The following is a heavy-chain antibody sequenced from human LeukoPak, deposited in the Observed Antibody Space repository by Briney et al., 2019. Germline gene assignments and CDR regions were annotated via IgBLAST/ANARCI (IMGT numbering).Heavy chain of an antibody. D-gene: IGHD3-10*01. V-gene: IGHV4-39*07. Sequence: SETLSLTCTVSGGSISSSSYYWGWIRQPPGKGLEWIGEINHSGSTNYNPSLKSRVTISVDTSKNQFSLKLSSVTAADTAVYYCASSRGADFDYWGQGTLVTVSS. J-gene: IGHJ4*02. CDR1: GGSISSSSYY. CDR2: INHSGST. CDR3: ASSRGADFDY.